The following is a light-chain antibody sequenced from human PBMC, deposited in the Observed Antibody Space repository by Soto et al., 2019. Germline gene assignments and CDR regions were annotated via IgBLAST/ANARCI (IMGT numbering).Light chain of an antibody. J-gene: IGKJ5*01. Sequence: EIVLTQSPGTLSLSPGERATLSCRASQSVRSGYLAWYQQKPGQAPRLLIYGASRRATGSPDRFTGSGSGTDFTLIISRLEPEDFAVYYCQQYADSPITFGQGTRLEMK. CDR2: GAS. CDR1: QSVRSGY. V-gene: IGKV3-20*01. CDR3: QQYADSPIT.